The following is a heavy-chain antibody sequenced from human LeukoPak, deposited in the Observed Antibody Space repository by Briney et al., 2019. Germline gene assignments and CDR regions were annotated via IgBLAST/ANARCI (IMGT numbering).Heavy chain of an antibody. J-gene: IGHJ4*02. CDR3: ARVQRPGYSIYR. CDR2: IYYSGST. Sequence: SETLSLTCTVSGGSISSYYWSWIRQPPGKGLEWIGYIYYSGSTNYNPSLKSRVTISVDTSKNQFSLKLSSVTAADTAVYYCARVQRPGYSIYRWGQGTLVTVSS. D-gene: IGHD5-18*01. V-gene: IGHV4-59*12. CDR1: GGSISSYY.